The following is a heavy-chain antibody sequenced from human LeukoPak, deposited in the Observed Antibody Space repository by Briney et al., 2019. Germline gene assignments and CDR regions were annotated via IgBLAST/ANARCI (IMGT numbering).Heavy chain of an antibody. CDR2: IKQGGSEE. V-gene: IGHV3-7*01. CDR1: GFTFSTYW. D-gene: IGHD5-12*01. J-gene: IGHJ5*02. CDR3: GGEGGYGDDDFRWFDT. Sequence: PGGSLRLSCRTSGFTFSTYWMTWVRQAPGKGLEWVANIKQGGSEEYYVGSVKGRFTISRDNAKRSLYLQMDSRRVEDTAMYLCGGEGGYGDDDFRWFDTWGQGTLVSVSS.